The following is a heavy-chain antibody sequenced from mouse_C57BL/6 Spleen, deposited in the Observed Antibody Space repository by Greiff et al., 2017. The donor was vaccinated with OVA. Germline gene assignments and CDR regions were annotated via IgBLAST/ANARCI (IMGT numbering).Heavy chain of an antibody. J-gene: IGHJ4*01. CDR1: GYTFTSYW. V-gene: IGHV1-74*01. D-gene: IGHD3-2*02. Sequence: QVQLQQPGAELVKPGASVKVSCKASGYTFTSYWMHWVQQRPGQGLEWIGRIHPSASDTNYNQKFTGKATLTGDKSSSTAYMQLSSLTSEDSAVYYGAIPDSSGYDYAMDYGGQGTSVTVSS. CDR2: IHPSASDT. CDR3: AIPDSSGYDYAMDY.